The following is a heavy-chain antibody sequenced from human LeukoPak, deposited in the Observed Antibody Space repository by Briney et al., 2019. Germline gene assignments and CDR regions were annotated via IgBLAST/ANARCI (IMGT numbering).Heavy chain of an antibody. CDR1: GFTFSSYW. CDR2: IKQDGSEK. Sequence: GGSLRLSCAASGFTFSSYWMSWVGQAPGKGLAWVANIKQDGSEKYYVDSVKARFTISRDNAKNPLYLQMNGLRAEATALYYCAGPPSRGTSLGYWGQGTLVTVSS. CDR3: AGPPSRGTSLGY. J-gene: IGHJ4*02. V-gene: IGHV3-7*01.